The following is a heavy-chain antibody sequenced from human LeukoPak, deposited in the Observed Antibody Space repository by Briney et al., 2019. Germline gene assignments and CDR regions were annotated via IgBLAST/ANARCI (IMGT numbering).Heavy chain of an antibody. J-gene: IGHJ5*02. V-gene: IGHV4-34*01. Sequence: SETLSLTCAVYGGSFSGYYWSWIRQPPEKGLEWIGEINHSGSTNYNPSLKSRVTISVDTSKNQFSLKLSSVTAADTAVYYCATSFSGSYYNWFDPWGQGTLVTVSS. CDR1: GGSFSGYY. CDR2: INHSGST. D-gene: IGHD1-26*01. CDR3: ATSFSGSYYNWFDP.